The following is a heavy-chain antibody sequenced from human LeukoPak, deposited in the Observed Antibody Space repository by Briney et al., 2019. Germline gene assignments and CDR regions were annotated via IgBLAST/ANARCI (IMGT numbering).Heavy chain of an antibody. Sequence: PGGSLRLSCAASGFTFSSYSMNWVRQAPGKGLEWVSSISSSSSYIYYADSVKGRFTISRDNSKNTLYLQMNSLRAKDTAVYYCAKRGTVVTSYYFDYWGQGTLVTVSS. CDR2: ISSSSSYI. V-gene: IGHV3-21*04. D-gene: IGHD4-23*01. CDR3: AKRGTVVTSYYFDY. J-gene: IGHJ4*02. CDR1: GFTFSSYS.